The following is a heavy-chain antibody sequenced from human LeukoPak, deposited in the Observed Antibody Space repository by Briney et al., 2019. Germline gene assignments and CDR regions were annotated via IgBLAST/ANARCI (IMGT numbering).Heavy chain of an antibody. CDR1: GFTFSSYG. CDR2: IWYGGSNK. CDR3: SKDLTSDFGGDLDP. V-gene: IGHV3-33*06. D-gene: IGHD3-10*01. J-gene: IGHJ5*02. Sequence: GGSLRLSCAASGFTFSSYGMHWVRQAPGKGLEWVAVIWYGGSNKYYADSVKGRFTISRDNSKNTLYLQMNSLRVEDAAVYYCSKDLTSDFGGDLDPWGQGTLVTVSS.